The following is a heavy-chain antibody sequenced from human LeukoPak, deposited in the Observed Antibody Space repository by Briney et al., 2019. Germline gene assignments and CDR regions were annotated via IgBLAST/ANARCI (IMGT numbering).Heavy chain of an antibody. CDR1: GGSISSYY. D-gene: IGHD3-9*01. Sequence: PSETLSLTCTVSGGSISSYYWSWIRQPPGKGLEWIGYIYYSGSTNYNPSLKSRVTISVDTSKNQFSLKLSSVTAADTAVYYCARSGRNYDILTGYLVDAFDIWGRGTMVTVSS. V-gene: IGHV4-59*08. J-gene: IGHJ3*02. CDR2: IYYSGST. CDR3: ARSGRNYDILTGYLVDAFDI.